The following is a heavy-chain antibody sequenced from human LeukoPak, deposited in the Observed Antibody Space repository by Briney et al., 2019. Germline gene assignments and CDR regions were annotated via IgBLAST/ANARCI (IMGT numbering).Heavy chain of an antibody. D-gene: IGHD1-26*01. J-gene: IGHJ4*02. CDR2: MYKNVIT. Sequence: SETLSLTCTVSGGSLSSINNYWGWTRQPPGKGLEWIGSMYKNVITYYNPSLESRVTISVDMSKSQFSLKLNSVTAADTAVYYCVRRLASGDYHPLGWGQGTLVTVSS. CDR1: GGSLSSINNY. CDR3: VRRLASGDYHPLG. V-gene: IGHV4-39*01.